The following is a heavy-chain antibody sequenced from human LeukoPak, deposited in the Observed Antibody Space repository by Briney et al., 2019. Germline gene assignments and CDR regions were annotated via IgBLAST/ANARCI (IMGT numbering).Heavy chain of an antibody. Sequence: ASVKVSCKASGYTFTSYDINWVRQATGQGLEWMGWMNPNSGNTGYAQKFQGRVTMTRNTSISTAYMELSSLRSEDTAVYYCAKGSRGYSYGSYWYFDLWGRGTLVTVSS. J-gene: IGHJ2*01. CDR2: MNPNSGNT. CDR3: AKGSRGYSYGSYWYFDL. CDR1: GYTFTSYD. D-gene: IGHD5-18*01. V-gene: IGHV1-8*01.